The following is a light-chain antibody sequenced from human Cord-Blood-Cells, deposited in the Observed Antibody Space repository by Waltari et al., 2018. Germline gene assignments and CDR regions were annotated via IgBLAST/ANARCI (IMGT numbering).Light chain of an antibody. CDR1: QSVSSSY. V-gene: IGKV3-20*01. CDR3: QQYGSSPPYS. J-gene: IGKJ2*03. Sequence: GERPTLSCRASQSVSSSYLAWYQQKPGQAPRILIYGASSRATGIPDRFSGSGSGTDFTLTISRLEPEDFAVYYCQQYGSSPPYSFGQGTKLEIK. CDR2: GAS.